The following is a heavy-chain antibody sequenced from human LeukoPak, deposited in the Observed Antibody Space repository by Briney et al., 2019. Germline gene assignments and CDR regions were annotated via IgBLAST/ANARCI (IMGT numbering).Heavy chain of an antibody. CDR3: AVGLGYCTNGVCSDDAFDI. D-gene: IGHD2-8*01. J-gene: IGHJ3*02. CDR2: INHSGST. V-gene: IGHV4-34*01. Sequence: SESLSLTCAVYGGSFSGYSWSWIRQPPGKGLEWVGEINHSGSTNYNPSLKSRVTISVDTSKNQFSLKLSSVTAADTAVYYCAVGLGYCTNGVCSDDAFDIWGQGTMVTVSS. CDR1: GGSFSGYS.